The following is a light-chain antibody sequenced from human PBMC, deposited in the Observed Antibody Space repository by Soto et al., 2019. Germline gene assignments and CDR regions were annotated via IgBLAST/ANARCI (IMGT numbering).Light chain of an antibody. CDR1: QSVSTN. V-gene: IGKV3-15*01. CDR2: GAS. J-gene: IGKJ3*01. Sequence: IVMIQYQACLSVPPGERATLSCRASQSVSTNFAWYLQKPGQAPRLLIYGASTRATAVPARFTASGSGTEFTLSISSLQSDDFGVYYCQQYDNWPRTFGHGTKVDFK. CDR3: QQYDNWPRT.